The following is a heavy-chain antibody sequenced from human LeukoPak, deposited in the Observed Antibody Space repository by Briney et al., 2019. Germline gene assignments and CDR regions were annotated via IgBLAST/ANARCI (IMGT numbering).Heavy chain of an antibody. V-gene: IGHV1-18*01. CDR2: ISAYNGNT. D-gene: IGHD6-19*01. J-gene: IGHJ4*02. Sequence: ASVKVPCKASGYTFTSYGISWVRQAPGQGLEWMGWISAYNGNTNYAQKLQGRVTMTTDTSTSTAYMELRSLRSDDTAVYYCARDTPYSSGWYFDYWGQGTLVTVSS. CDR3: ARDTPYSSGWYFDY. CDR1: GYTFTSYG.